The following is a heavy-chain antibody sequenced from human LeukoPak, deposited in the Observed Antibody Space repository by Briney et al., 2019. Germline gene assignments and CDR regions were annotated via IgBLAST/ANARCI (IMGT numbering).Heavy chain of an antibody. D-gene: IGHD3-16*02. Sequence: KASETLSLTCAVYGGSFSGYYWSWIRQPPGKGLEWIGEINHSGSTNYNPSLKSRVTISVDTSKNQFSLKLSSVTAADTAVYYCARSYRKVDYWGQGTLVTVSS. CDR2: INHSGST. V-gene: IGHV4-34*01. CDR1: GGSFSGYY. J-gene: IGHJ4*02. CDR3: ARSYRKVDY.